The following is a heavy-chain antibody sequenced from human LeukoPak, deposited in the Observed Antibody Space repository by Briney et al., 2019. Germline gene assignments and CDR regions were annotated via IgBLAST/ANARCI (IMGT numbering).Heavy chain of an antibody. J-gene: IGHJ4*02. CDR1: GFTFSDYY. V-gene: IGHV3-11*06. CDR3: ARVRYCSSTSCEGPYYFDY. CDR2: ISSSSSYT. D-gene: IGHD2-2*01. Sequence: GGSLRLSCVASGFTFSDYYMSWIRQAPGKGLEWVSYISSSSSYTNYADSVKGRFTISRDNAKNSLYLQMNSLRAEDTAVYYCARVRYCSSTSCEGPYYFDYWGQGTLVTVSS.